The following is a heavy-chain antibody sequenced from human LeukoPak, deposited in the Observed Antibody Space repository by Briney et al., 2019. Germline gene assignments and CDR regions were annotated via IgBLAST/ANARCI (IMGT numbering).Heavy chain of an antibody. CDR3: TTEYSGYEYFDY. V-gene: IGHV3-15*01. Sequence: GGSLRLSCAASGFTFSNAWMRWVRQAPGKGLEWVGRIKSKNDGGTKDYAAPVKGRFTISRDDSKHTLYLQINSVKTEDTAVYYCTTEYSGYEYFDYWGQGTLVTVSS. D-gene: IGHD5-12*01. CDR1: GFTFSNAW. CDR2: IKSKNDGGTK. J-gene: IGHJ4*02.